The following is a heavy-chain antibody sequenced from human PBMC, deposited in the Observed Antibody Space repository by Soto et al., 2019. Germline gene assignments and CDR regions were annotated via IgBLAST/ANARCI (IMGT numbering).Heavy chain of an antibody. CDR1: GGSVSSGSCY. CDR2: IHNSGTT. D-gene: IGHD4-17*01. CDR3: ASPVDYGPRAAAVFDY. J-gene: IGHJ4*02. V-gene: IGHV4-61*01. Sequence: SETLSLTCTVSGGSVSSGSCYWSWIRQPPGKGLEWIGYIHNSGTTNYNASLESRVTMSLDTSKNQFSLKLSSVTAADTALYYCASPVDYGPRAAAVFDYWGQGTLVTVS.